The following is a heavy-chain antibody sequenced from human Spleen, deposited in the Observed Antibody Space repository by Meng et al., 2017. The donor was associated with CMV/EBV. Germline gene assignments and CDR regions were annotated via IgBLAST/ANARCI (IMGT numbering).Heavy chain of an antibody. CDR3: ARDEGLDYIGWFDP. CDR1: VFTFSSFA. J-gene: IGHJ5*02. D-gene: IGHD4-11*01. Sequence: ASVFTFSSFAMHWFRQAPGKGLEWVAVISYDGSNKYYADSVKGRFTISRDNSKNTLYLQMNSLRAEDTAVYYCARDEGLDYIGWFDPWGQGTLVTVSS. V-gene: IGHV3-30-3*01. CDR2: ISYDGSNK.